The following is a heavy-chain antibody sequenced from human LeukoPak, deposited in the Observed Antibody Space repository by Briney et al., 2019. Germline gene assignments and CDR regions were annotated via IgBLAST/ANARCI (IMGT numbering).Heavy chain of an antibody. J-gene: IGHJ5*02. CDR3: ARVGSGYCSSTSCGNWFDP. D-gene: IGHD2-2*01. CDR2: INACNGNT. V-gene: IGHV1-18*01. Sequence: ASVKVSCKASGYTFTSYGISWVRQAPGQGLEWMGWINACNGNTNYAQKLQGRVTMTTDTSTSTAYMELRSLRSDDTAVYYCARVGSGYCSSTSCGNWFDPWGQGTLVTVSS. CDR1: GYTFTSYG.